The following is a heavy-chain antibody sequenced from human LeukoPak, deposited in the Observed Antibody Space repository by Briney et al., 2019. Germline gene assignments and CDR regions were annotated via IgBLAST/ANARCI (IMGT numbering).Heavy chain of an antibody. D-gene: IGHD3-10*01. CDR3: ASGSVTTLLFDF. Sequence: PSETLSLTCTVSGGSVSCGDYSWSWIRQTPGKGMERIGYIYYSGTTDYNLSLKRRLTISVDTSKNQFSLELSSVTGADTAVYYCASGSVTTLLFDFWGQGTLGTGSS. V-gene: IGHV4-30-4*01. CDR1: GGSVSCGDYS. J-gene: IGHJ4*02. CDR2: IYYSGTT.